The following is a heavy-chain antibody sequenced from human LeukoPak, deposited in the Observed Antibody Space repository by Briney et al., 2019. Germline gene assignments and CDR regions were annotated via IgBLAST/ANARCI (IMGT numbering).Heavy chain of an antibody. D-gene: IGHD1-1*01. CDR2: IYYSGST. CDR3: ARCQINSYYYSGMDV. J-gene: IGHJ6*02. CDR1: GCSISSYY. V-gene: IGHV4-59*08. Sequence: SETLSLICTVSGCSISSYYWSWIRQPPGKGLEGIGYIYYSGSTNYNPSLKSRVTISVDTSKNQFSLKLSSVTAADTAVYYCARCQINSYYYSGMDVWGQGTTVTVSS.